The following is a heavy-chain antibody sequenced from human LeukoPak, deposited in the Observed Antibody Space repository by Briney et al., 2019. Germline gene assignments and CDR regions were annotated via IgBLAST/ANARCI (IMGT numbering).Heavy chain of an antibody. CDR2: IWNDGSQK. CDR1: GFSFSFYG. Sequence: GGSLRLSCATSGFSFSFYGMQWVRQAPGKGLEWVAVIWNDGSQKYYGDSVKGRFAISKDNSRKTVNLQMDSLRAEDTAVYYCARDVDIGAFDIWGQGTMVTVSS. CDR3: ARDVDIGAFDI. J-gene: IGHJ3*02. V-gene: IGHV3-33*01. D-gene: IGHD5-24*01.